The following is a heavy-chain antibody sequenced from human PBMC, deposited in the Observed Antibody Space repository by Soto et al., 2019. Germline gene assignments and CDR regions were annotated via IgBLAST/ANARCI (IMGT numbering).Heavy chain of an antibody. CDR2: IYYSGST. Sequence: NPSETLSLTCTVSGGSISSSSYYWGWIRQPPGKGLEWIGSIYYSGSTYYNPSLKSQDTISVDTSKKQFSLKLSTVTAADTAVYYCARHIGDGSGYHFPLFFQHWGQGTLVTVSS. J-gene: IGHJ1*01. CDR1: GGSISSSSYY. CDR3: ARHIGDGSGYHFPLFFQH. V-gene: IGHV4-39*01. D-gene: IGHD3-22*01.